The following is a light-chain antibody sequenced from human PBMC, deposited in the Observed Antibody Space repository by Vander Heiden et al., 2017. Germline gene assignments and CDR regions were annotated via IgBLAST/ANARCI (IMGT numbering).Light chain of an antibody. CDR3: QQYSSYSVS. CDR2: SAS. Sequence: DIQMTQSPSSLAASVGDTVTITCRANHGISNCLGWFQQKPGKAPKSLIYSASKLQDDVPSRFSGSGSGTDFTLTITSLQPEDFATYYCQQYSSYSVSFGGGTKVEIK. J-gene: IGKJ4*01. V-gene: IGKV1-16*01. CDR1: HGISNC.